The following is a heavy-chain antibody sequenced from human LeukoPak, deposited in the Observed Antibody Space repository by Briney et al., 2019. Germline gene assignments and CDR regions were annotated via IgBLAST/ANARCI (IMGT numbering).Heavy chain of an antibody. CDR1: GFPFDDFT. V-gene: IGHV3-43*01. D-gene: IGHD2-21*01. CDR2: ISWDSTTT. CDR3: AETAYAKYDFDF. J-gene: IGHJ4*02. Sequence: PGGSLRLSCSASGFPFDDFTMHWVRQAPGKGLEWVSIISWDSTTTNYADSVKGRFVISRDNSKGSLYLQMNSLQTDDTAFYYFAETAYAKYDFDFRGQGTLVTVSS.